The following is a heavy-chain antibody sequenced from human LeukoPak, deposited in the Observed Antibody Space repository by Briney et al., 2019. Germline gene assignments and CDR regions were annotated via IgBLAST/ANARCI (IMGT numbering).Heavy chain of an antibody. CDR2: IDYSGST. Sequence: SETLSLTCTVSGGSISTYYWSWIRQPPGKGLEWIGCIDYSGSTNYNPSLKSGVTISVDTSKIQFALKLSSVTAADTAVYYCARVGQGCFDLWGRGTLVTVSS. CDR3: ARVGQGCFDL. V-gene: IGHV4-59*01. CDR1: GGSISTYY. J-gene: IGHJ2*01.